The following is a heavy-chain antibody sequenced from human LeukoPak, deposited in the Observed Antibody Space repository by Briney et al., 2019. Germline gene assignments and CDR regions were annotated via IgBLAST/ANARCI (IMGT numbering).Heavy chain of an antibody. CDR3: ARRRRRGSSWGFDY. D-gene: IGHD6-13*01. CDR1: GGSFSGCY. J-gene: IGHJ4*02. Sequence: PSETLSLTCAVYGGSFSGCYWSWIRQPPGKGLEWIGEINHSGSTNYNPSFKSRVTISVDTSKNQFSLKLSSVTAADTAEYYCARRRRRGSSWGFDYWGQGTLVTVSS. V-gene: IGHV4-34*01. CDR2: INHSGST.